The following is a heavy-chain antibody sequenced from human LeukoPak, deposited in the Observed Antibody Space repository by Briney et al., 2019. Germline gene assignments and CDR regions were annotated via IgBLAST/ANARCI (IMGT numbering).Heavy chain of an antibody. CDR1: GFTFSSYD. CDR2: VSSSSTTI. D-gene: IGHD4-17*01. CDR3: ARESRPYGAFDI. Sequence: GGSLRLSCSASGFTFSSYDFNWVRQAPGKGLEWVSYVSSSSTTIYYVDSVKGRFTISRDNAKSSLYLQIKSLRAEDTAVYYCARESRPYGAFDIWGQGTTVTVSS. J-gene: IGHJ3*02. V-gene: IGHV3-48*01.